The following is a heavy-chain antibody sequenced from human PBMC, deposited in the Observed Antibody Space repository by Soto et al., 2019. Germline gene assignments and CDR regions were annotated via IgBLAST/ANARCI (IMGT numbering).Heavy chain of an antibody. Sequence: ASVKVSCKASGYTFTSYYMHWVRQAPGQGLEWMGIINPSGGSTSYAQKFQGRVTMTRDTSTSTVYMELSSLRSEDTAVYYCARDMVSAARPWSIIALWGQGTLVTVSS. V-gene: IGHV1-46*01. CDR3: ARDMVSAARPWSIIAL. J-gene: IGHJ4*02. CDR2: INPSGGST. CDR1: GYTFTSYY. D-gene: IGHD6-6*01.